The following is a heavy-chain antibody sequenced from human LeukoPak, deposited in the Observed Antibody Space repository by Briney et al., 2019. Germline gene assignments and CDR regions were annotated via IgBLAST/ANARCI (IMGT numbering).Heavy chain of an antibody. D-gene: IGHD6-6*01. V-gene: IGHV4-59*08. CDR2: IYYSGST. CDR3: ARHRAYSSSSPFDY. CDR1: GGSISSYY. Sequence: SETLSLTCTVSGGSISSYYWSWIRQSPGKGLEWIGYIYYSGSTYYNPSLTSRVTISVDTSKNQFSLRLTSVTAADTAVYYCARHRAYSSSSPFDYWGQGTLVTVSS. J-gene: IGHJ4*02.